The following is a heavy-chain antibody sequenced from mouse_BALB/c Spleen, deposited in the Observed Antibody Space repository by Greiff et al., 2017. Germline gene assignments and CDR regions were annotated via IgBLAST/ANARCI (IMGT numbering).Heavy chain of an antibody. Sequence: VQLQQPGAELVKPGASVKMSCKASGYTFPSYWMHWVKQRPGQGLEWIGVIDPSDSYTSYNQKFKGKATLTVVTSSSTAYMQLSSLTSEDSAVYYCTRWIYYDYDNWFAYWGQGTLVTVSA. J-gene: IGHJ3*01. CDR1: GYTFPSYW. CDR2: IDPSDSYT. D-gene: IGHD2-4*01. CDR3: TRWIYYDYDNWFAY. V-gene: IGHV1S127*01.